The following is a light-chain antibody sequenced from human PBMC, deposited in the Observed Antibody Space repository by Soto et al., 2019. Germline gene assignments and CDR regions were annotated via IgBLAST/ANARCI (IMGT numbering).Light chain of an antibody. V-gene: IGKV3-15*01. Sequence: EIVMTQSPATLSVSPGERATLSCRASQSVSSSYLAWYQQTPGQAPRLLIYGASTRATGVPARFSGSGSGTEFTLTISSLQSEDFAVYYCQQYNNWPRTFGQGTRLEIK. CDR3: QQYNNWPRT. CDR1: QSVSSSY. J-gene: IGKJ5*01. CDR2: GAS.